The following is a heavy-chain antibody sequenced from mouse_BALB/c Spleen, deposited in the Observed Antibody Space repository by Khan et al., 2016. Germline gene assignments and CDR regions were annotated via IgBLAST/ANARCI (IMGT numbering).Heavy chain of an antibody. Sequence: EVQLQESGPSLVKPSQTLSITCSVTGDSITSGYWNWIRKFPGNKLEYMGYINYSGSTYNNTYHNSRISITRDTTKNQYYLQLNSVTTEDKATEYCARSCTRVVGMDYWGQGTSVTVSS. CDR3: ARSCTRVVGMDY. V-gene: IGHV3-8*02. CDR2: INYSGST. J-gene: IGHJ4*01. D-gene: IGHD1-1*01. CDR1: GDSITSGY.